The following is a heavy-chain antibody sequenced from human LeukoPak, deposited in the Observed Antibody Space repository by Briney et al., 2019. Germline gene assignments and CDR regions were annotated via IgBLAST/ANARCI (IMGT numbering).Heavy chain of an antibody. CDR1: GYSFTSYW. J-gene: IGHJ1*01. V-gene: IGHV5-51*01. D-gene: IGHD2-2*01. CDR3: ARQAVPVAKYFQY. CDR2: IYPGDSDT. Sequence: GESLKISCNGSGYSFTSYWIGWVRQMPGKGLEWMGIIYPGDSDTRYSPSLQGQVTISADKSISTAYLQWSSLKASDTAMYYCARQAVPVAKYFQYWGQGTLVTVSS.